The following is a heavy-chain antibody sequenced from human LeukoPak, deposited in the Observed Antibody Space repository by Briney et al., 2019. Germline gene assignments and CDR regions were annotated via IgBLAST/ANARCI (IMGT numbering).Heavy chain of an antibody. CDR3: ARDPWGKNEAVH. D-gene: IGHD7-27*01. V-gene: IGHV4-39*07. Sequence: PSETLSLTCTVSGGSISSSSYYWGLIRQPPGKGLEWIGSIYYSGGTYYNPSLKSRVTMSVDTSKNQFSLKLSSVTAADTAVYYCARDPWGKNEAVHWGQGTLVTVSS. CDR2: IYYSGGT. J-gene: IGHJ4*02. CDR1: GGSISSSSYY.